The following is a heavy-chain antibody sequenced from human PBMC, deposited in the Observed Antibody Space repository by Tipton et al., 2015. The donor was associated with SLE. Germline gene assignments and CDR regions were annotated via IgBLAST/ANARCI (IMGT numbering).Heavy chain of an antibody. CDR2: IYYSGST. V-gene: IGHV4-39*07. D-gene: IGHD4-11*01. Sequence: TLSLTCTVSGGSISSSSYYWGWIRQPPGKGLEWIGSIYYSGSTYYNPSLKSRVTISVDTSKNQFSLKLSSVTAADTAVYYCARGSTGTTFYYYYCMDVWGKGTTVTVSS. CDR1: GGSISSSSYY. J-gene: IGHJ6*03. CDR3: ARGSTGTTFYYYYCMDV.